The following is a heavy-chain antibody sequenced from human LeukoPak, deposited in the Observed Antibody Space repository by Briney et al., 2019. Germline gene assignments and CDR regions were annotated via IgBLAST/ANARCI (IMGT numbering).Heavy chain of an antibody. V-gene: IGHV3-7*01. CDR1: GLTFSNYW. CDR2: IKEDGSEK. Sequence: GGSLRLSCAASGLTFSNYWMSWVRQAPGKGLEWVANIKEDGSEKNYVDSVKGRFTISRDNAKNSLYLQMNSLRAEDTAVYYCARAPFGELSIDYWGQGTLVTVSS. D-gene: IGHD3-10*01. CDR3: ARAPFGELSIDY. J-gene: IGHJ4*02.